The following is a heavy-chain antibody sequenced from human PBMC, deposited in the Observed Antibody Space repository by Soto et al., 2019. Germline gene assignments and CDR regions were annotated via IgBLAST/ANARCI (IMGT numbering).Heavy chain of an antibody. D-gene: IGHD1-20*01. J-gene: IGHJ4*02. CDR2: IYNAGTT. Sequence: PSETLSLTCAVSGDSISRGYYWAWIRQPPGEGEERIGSIYNAGTTYYNPSLKSRVTISVDTFKHQFSLKLSSVTAADSAVYFFARTYNVGYYQYFGQGTLVTVSS. V-gene: IGHV4-38-2*01. CDR3: ARTYNVGYYQY. CDR1: GDSISRGYY.